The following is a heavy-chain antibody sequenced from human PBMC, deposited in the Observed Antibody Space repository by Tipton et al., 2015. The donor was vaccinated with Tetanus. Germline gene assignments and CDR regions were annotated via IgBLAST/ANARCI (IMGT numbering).Heavy chain of an antibody. V-gene: IGHV3-9*01. CDR2: ISWNSGSI. J-gene: IGHJ6*02. D-gene: IGHD2-21*02. CDR3: AKDTGVTPHHGMDV. CDR1: GFTFDAYA. Sequence: RSLRLSCAASGFTFDAYAMHWVRQAPGKGLEWVSGISWNSGSIGYADSVKGRFTISRDNAKNSLYLQMNSLKTEDTALYYCAKDTGVTPHHGMDVWGQGTTVTVSS.